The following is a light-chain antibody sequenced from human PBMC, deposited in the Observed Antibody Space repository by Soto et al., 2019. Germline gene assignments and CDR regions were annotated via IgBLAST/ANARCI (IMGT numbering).Light chain of an antibody. V-gene: IGLV2-8*01. J-gene: IGLJ3*02. CDR1: SSDVGTYNY. CDR2: EVT. Sequence: QSALTQPPSASGSPGQSVTISCTGTSSDVGTYNYVSWYQQYPGKAPKLMIYEVTKRPSGVPDRFSGSKSGNTVSLTVSGLQAEDEADYYCSSYAGSNNWVFGGGTKLTVL. CDR3: SSYAGSNNWV.